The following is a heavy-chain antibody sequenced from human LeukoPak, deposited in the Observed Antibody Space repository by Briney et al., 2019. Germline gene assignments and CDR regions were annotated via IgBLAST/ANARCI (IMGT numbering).Heavy chain of an antibody. J-gene: IGHJ6*04. CDR1: GFTFSSYD. D-gene: IGHD6-13*01. V-gene: IGHV3-13*05. Sequence: GGSLRLSCAASGFTFSSYDMHWVRQATGKGLECDSAIGTAGDPYYPGSVKGRFTISRENAKKFLYLQMNSLRAGDTAVYYCARAAAEPHYYGMDVWGKGTTVTVSS. CDR3: ARAAAEPHYYGMDV. CDR2: IGTAGDP.